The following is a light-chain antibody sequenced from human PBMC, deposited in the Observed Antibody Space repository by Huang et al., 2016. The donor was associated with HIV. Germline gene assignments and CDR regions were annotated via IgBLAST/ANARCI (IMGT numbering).Light chain of an antibody. Sequence: IVLTQSPATLSLSPGERATLTCGASQSGRNNYLAWYQQKPGLAPRLLIYDAHGRDTGIPDRLSGSGSGTDFTLTSSRLEPEDFAMYYCQQYSTSSYTFGQGTKVDI. CDR2: DAH. CDR3: QQYSTSSYT. CDR1: QSGRNNY. J-gene: IGKJ2*01. V-gene: IGKV3D-20*01.